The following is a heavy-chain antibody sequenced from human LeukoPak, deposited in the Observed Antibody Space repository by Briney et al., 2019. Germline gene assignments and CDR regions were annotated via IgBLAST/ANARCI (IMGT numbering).Heavy chain of an antibody. CDR3: ARADGGNRGYFDY. J-gene: IGHJ4*02. V-gene: IGHV4-30-2*01. Sequence: PSETLSLTCTVSGGSISGGGYYWSWIRQPPGKGLEWIGYIYHSGSTYYNPSLKSRVTISVDRSKNQFSLKLSSVTAADTAVYYCARADGGNRGYFDYWGQGTLVTVSS. CDR1: GGSISGGGYY. D-gene: IGHD4-23*01. CDR2: IYHSGST.